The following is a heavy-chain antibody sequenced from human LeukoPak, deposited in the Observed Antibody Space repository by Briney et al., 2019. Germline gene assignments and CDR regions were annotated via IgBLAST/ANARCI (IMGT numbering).Heavy chain of an antibody. CDR1: GFTFSSYA. J-gene: IGHJ4*02. CDR2: ISGSGGSA. CDR3: ANRGVEMATIGDYFDY. Sequence: GGSLRLSCAASGFTFSSYAMSWVRQAPGKGLEWVSAISGSGGSAYYADSVKGRFTISRDNSKNTLYLQMNSLRAEDTAVYYCANRGVEMATIGDYFDYWGQGTLVTVSS. D-gene: IGHD5-24*01. V-gene: IGHV3-23*01.